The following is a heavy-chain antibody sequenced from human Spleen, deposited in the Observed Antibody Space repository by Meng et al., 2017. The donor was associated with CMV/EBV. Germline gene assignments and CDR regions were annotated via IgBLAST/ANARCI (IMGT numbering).Heavy chain of an antibody. V-gene: IGHV4-34*01. CDR3: ARILIVVVPAAANGMDV. D-gene: IGHD2-2*01. CDR2: INHSGST. CDR1: GGSFSGYY. J-gene: IGHJ6*02. Sequence: SETLFLTCAVYGGSFSGYYWSWIRQPPGKGLEWIGEINHSGSTNYNPSLKSRVTISVDTSKNQFSLKLSSVTAADTAVYYCARILIVVVPAAANGMDVWGQGTTVTVSS.